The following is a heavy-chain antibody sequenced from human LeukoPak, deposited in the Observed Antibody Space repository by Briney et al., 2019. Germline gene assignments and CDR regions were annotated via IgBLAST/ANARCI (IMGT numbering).Heavy chain of an antibody. Sequence: ASVKVSCKASGYTFTNYAMNWVRQAPGQGLEWMGWINTNTGNLTYAQGFTGRFVFSLDTSVSAAYLQISSLKAEDTAVYYCARDQDYYGSGSCYDYWGQGTLVTVSS. D-gene: IGHD3-10*01. J-gene: IGHJ4*02. V-gene: IGHV7-4-1*02. CDR2: INTNTGNL. CDR3: ARDQDYYGSGSCYDY. CDR1: GYTFTNYA.